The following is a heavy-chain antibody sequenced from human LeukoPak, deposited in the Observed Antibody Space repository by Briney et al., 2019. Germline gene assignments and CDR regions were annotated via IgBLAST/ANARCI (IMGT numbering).Heavy chain of an antibody. D-gene: IGHD6-19*01. V-gene: IGHV3-23*01. Sequence: GGSLRLSCEASGFTFSGYAMNWVRQAPGKELEWVSGISESGDRTLYAASVKGRFTISRDNSKNTVYLQMNSLRAEDTAIYYCASSKYSSGWYGDLDYWGQGTLVTVSS. CDR2: ISESGDRT. CDR1: GFTFSGYA. CDR3: ASSKYSSGWYGDLDY. J-gene: IGHJ4*02.